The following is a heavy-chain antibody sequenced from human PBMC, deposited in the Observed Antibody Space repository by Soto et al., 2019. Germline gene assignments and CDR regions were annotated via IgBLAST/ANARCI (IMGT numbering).Heavy chain of an antibody. CDR1: GYSFTDSW. J-gene: IGHJ4*02. V-gene: IGHV5-51*01. Sequence: GESLKISCKGSGYSFTDSWIGWVRQMPGKGLELMGIIYPSDSDTRYSPSFQGQVIISADKSISTAYLQWSSLKASDTAMYYCARYTYISAWYPFDYWGQGTLVTVSS. D-gene: IGHD6-19*01. CDR2: IYPSDSDT. CDR3: ARYTYISAWYPFDY.